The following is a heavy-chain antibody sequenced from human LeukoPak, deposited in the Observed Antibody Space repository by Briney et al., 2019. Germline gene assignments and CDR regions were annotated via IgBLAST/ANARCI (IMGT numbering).Heavy chain of an antibody. Sequence: GGSLRLSCAASGFTFNIYSMNWVRQAPGRGLEWVALISYDGSSKYYADSVKGRFIISRDNSKNTLYLEMNSLRDEDTAVYYCARESGWGGYDIGLWGQGTLVTVSS. J-gene: IGHJ5*02. D-gene: IGHD3-16*01. V-gene: IGHV3-30*03. CDR1: GFTFNIYS. CDR2: ISYDGSSK. CDR3: ARESGWGGYDIGL.